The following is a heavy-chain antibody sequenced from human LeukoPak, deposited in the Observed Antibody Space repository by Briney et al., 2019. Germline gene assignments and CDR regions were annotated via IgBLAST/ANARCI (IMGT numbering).Heavy chain of an antibody. D-gene: IGHD4-17*01. CDR1: GFTFSSYG. J-gene: IGHJ4*02. Sequence: PGGSLRLSCAASGFTFSSYGMHWVRQAPGKGLEWVAVILYDGSNKYYAESVKGRFTISRDNSKNTLYLQMNSLRAEDTAVYYCAREIGDYGDYVCLGERGFDYWGQGTLVTVSS. CDR3: AREIGDYGDYVCLGERGFDY. V-gene: IGHV3-30*03. CDR2: ILYDGSNK.